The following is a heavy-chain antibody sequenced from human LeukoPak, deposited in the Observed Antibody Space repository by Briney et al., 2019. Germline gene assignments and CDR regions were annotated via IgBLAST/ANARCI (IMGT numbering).Heavy chain of an antibody. V-gene: IGHV1-18*01. CDR1: GYTFTSYG. CDR2: ISAYNGNT. CDR3: ARDRQCGY. J-gene: IGHJ4*02. Sequence: GASVKVSCKASGYTFTSYGINWVRQAPGQGLEWMGWISAYNGNTKYVQKLQGRVTMTAVTSTSTVYMELRSLRSDDTAVYYCARDRQCGYWGQGTLVTVSS. D-gene: IGHD2-21*01.